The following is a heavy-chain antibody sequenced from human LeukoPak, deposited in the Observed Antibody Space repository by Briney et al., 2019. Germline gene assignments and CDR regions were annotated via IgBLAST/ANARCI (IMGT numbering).Heavy chain of an antibody. CDR1: GYXFTGYY. CDR2: INPNSGGT. Sequence: ASVKVSCKASGYXFTGYYMHWVRQAPGQGLEWMGWINPNSGGTSYAQKFQGRVTMTRDTSISTAYMELSRLRSDDTAVYYCARGRGSNYDYWGQGTLVTVSS. D-gene: IGHD4-11*01. CDR3: ARGRGSNYDY. V-gene: IGHV1-2*02. J-gene: IGHJ4*02.